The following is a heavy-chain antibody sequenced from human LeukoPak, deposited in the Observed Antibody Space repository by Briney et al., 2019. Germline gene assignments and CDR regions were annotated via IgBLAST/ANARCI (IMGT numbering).Heavy chain of an antibody. Sequence: SETLSLTCTVSGGSISSGGYYWTWIRQHPGKGLECIGCIYYCGSTYYNPSLKSRVTISVDTSKNQFSLKLSSVTAADTAVYYCARRQWSTAMGADYYYYYMDVWGKGTTVTVSS. J-gene: IGHJ6*03. CDR1: GGSISSGGYY. CDR2: IYYCGST. CDR3: ARRQWSTAMGADYYYYYMDV. D-gene: IGHD5-18*01. V-gene: IGHV4-31*03.